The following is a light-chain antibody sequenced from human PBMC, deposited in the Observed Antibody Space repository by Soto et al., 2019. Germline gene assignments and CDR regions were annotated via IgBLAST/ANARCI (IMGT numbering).Light chain of an antibody. CDR3: QQYNSHDDIA. CDR1: QGTTNY. Sequence: AIQLTQSPSSLSASVGDRVTITCRASQGTTNYLAWYQQKPGKAPNLLIYDASSLESGVPSRFSGSGSGTEFTLTISSLQPDDSATYYCQQYNSHDDIAFGRGTKVDIK. J-gene: IGKJ4*01. V-gene: IGKV1-13*02. CDR2: DAS.